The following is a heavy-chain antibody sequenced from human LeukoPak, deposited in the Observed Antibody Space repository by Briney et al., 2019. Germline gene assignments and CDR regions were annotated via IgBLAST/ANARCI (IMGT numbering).Heavy chain of an antibody. CDR1: GGSISSYY. Sequence: TSETLSLTCTVSGGSISSYYWSWIRQPAGKGLEWIGRIYTSGSTNYNPSLKSRVTMSVDTSKNQFSLKLSSVTAADTAVYYCARETKQYCSSTSCFHDYYYYYYMDVWGKGTTVTISS. J-gene: IGHJ6*03. CDR3: ARETKQYCSSTSCFHDYYYYYYMDV. V-gene: IGHV4-4*07. CDR2: IYTSGST. D-gene: IGHD2-2*01.